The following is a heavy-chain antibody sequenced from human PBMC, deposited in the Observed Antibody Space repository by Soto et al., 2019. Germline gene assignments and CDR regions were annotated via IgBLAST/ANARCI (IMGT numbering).Heavy chain of an antibody. CDR2: ICGTTI. J-gene: IGHJ4*02. CDR1: GFAFSDYG. V-gene: IGHV3-48*01. D-gene: IGHD5-12*01. Sequence: EVQLVESGGGLVQPGGSLTLSCAASGFAFSDYGMMWVRQAPGKGLECISFICGTTIYYADSVRGRFTISRDNAKHSLSLQMNKLRAEETAVYYSARDRGSMATVDTMRGYWGQGVLVTVSS. CDR3: ARDRGSMATVDTMRGY.